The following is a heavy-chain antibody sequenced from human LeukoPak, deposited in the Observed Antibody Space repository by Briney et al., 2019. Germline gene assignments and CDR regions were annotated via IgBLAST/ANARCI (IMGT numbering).Heavy chain of an antibody. CDR1: GFTFSSYW. D-gene: IGHD3-22*01. V-gene: IGHV3-74*01. CDR2: ISDGGSTT. Sequence: GGSLRLSCAASGFTFSSYWMTWVRQAPGKGLVWVSRISDGGSTTTYADSVKGRFTISRDNAKNTLYLQMNGLRAEDTAVYYCSRSAYYDGSGNYYDYWGQGTLVTVSS. CDR3: SRSAYYDGSGNYYDY. J-gene: IGHJ4*02.